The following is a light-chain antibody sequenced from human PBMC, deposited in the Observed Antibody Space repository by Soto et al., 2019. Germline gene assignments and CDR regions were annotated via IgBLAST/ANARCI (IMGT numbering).Light chain of an antibody. CDR2: AAS. V-gene: IGKV1-8*01. Sequence: AIRMTQSPSSLSASTGDRVTITCRASQGISSYFAWYQQKPGKAPKLLIYAASTLQSGVPSRFSGSGSGTDFTLTISCLQSEDFVTYYCQQYYSYPFTFGPGTKVDIK. CDR1: QGISSY. J-gene: IGKJ3*01. CDR3: QQYYSYPFT.